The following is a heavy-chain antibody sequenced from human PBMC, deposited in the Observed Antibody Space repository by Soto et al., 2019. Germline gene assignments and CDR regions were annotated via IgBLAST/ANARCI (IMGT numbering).Heavy chain of an antibody. J-gene: IGHJ6*02. Sequence: AVCGGTVRVYVGSRILKKKGKGLEWIGEINHSGSTNYNPSLKSRVTISVDTSKNQFSLKLSSVTAADTAVYYCARIFHSKGYSYGWGVYYYYGMDVWGQGTTVTVSS. CDR1: GGTVRVYV. CDR2: INHSGST. CDR3: ARIFHSKGYSYGWGVYYYYGMDV. D-gene: IGHD5-18*01. V-gene: IGHV4-34*01.